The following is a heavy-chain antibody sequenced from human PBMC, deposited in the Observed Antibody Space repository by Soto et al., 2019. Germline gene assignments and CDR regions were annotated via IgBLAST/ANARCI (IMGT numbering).Heavy chain of an antibody. J-gene: IGHJ5*02. CDR3: ARDLIIAVAGTCWFDP. CDR1: GYTFTSYG. V-gene: IGHV1-18*01. Sequence: ASVKVSCKASGYTFTSYGISWVRQAPGQRLEWMGWISAYNGNTNYAQKLQGRVTMTTDTSTSTAYMELRSLRSDDTAVYYCARDLIIAVAGTCWFDPWGQGTLVTVSS. D-gene: IGHD6-19*01. CDR2: ISAYNGNT.